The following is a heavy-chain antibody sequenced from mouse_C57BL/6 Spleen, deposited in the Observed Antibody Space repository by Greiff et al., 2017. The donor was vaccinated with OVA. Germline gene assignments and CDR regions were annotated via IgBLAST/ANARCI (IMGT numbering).Heavy chain of an antibody. J-gene: IGHJ4*01. CDR1: GYTFTGYW. Sequence: QVQLKQSGAELMKPGASVKLSCKATGYTFTGYWIEWVKQRPGHGLEWIGEILPGRGSTYSNEKFKGKATFTADTSSNTAYLQLSSLTTEDSAIYYCARPVVDAMDYWGQGTSVTVSS. CDR2: ILPGRGST. V-gene: IGHV1-9*01. D-gene: IGHD1-1*01. CDR3: ARPVVDAMDY.